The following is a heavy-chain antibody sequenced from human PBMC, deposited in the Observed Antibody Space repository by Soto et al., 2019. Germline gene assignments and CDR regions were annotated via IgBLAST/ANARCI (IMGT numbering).Heavy chain of an antibody. J-gene: IGHJ4*02. CDR1: GGSISSSSYY. D-gene: IGHD3-22*01. V-gene: IGHV4-39*02. CDR3: ARDYYDSSGYYEPFDY. Sequence: PSETLSLTCTVSGGSISSSSYYWGWIRQPPGKGLEWIGSIYYSGSTYYNPSLKSRVTISVDTSKNQFSLKLSSVTAADTAVYYCARDYYDSSGYYEPFDYWGQGTLVTVSS. CDR2: IYYSGST.